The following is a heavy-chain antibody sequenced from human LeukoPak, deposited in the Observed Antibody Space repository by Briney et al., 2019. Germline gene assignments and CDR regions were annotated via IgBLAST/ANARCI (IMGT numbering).Heavy chain of an antibody. CDR1: GGSFSGYY. Sequence: SETLSLTCAVYGGSFSGYYWSWIRQPPGKGLEWIGEINHSGSTNYNPSLKSRVTISVDTSKNQFSLKLSSVTAADTAVYYCARSSRQWLVLNYYYMDVWGKGTTVTVSS. CDR2: INHSGST. J-gene: IGHJ6*03. D-gene: IGHD6-19*01. V-gene: IGHV4-34*01. CDR3: ARSSRQWLVLNYYYMDV.